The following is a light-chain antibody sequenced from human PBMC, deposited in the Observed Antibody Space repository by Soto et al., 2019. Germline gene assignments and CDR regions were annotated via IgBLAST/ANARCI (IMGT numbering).Light chain of an antibody. V-gene: IGKV3-20*01. CDR3: QQYGSSPFT. J-gene: IGKJ2*01. CDR1: QSVDSTY. CDR2: GAS. Sequence: EIVLTQSPGTLSLSPGERATLSCRATQSVDSTYLAWYQQKPGQAPRLLIYGASSRATGIPDRFSGSGSGTDFTLTISRLEPEDCAVYYCQQYGSSPFTFGQGTKLEIK.